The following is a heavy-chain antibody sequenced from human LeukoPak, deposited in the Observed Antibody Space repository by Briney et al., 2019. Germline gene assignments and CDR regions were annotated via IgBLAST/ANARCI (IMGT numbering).Heavy chain of an antibody. CDR3: ARTVATTRYAFDI. J-gene: IGHJ3*02. CDR2: IIPILGIA. V-gene: IGHV1-69*02. D-gene: IGHD5-12*01. CDR1: GGTFSSYT. Sequence: SVKVSCKASGGTFSSYTISWVRQAPGQGLEWMGRIIPILGIANYAQKFQGRVTITADKSTSTAYMELSSLRSEDTAVYYCARTVATTRYAFDIWGQGTMVTVSS.